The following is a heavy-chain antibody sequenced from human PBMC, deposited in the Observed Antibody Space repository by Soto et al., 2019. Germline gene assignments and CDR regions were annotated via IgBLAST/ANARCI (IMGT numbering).Heavy chain of an antibody. CDR1: GGTFSSYT. J-gene: IGHJ4*02. CDR3: ARDLGPGATVTNEGSGDY. Sequence: QVQLVQSGAEVKKPGSSVKVSCKAPGGTFSSYTISWVRQAPGQGLEWMGRIIPILGIANYAQKFQGRVTITADKSTSTAYMELSSLRSEDTAVYYCARDLGPGATVTNEGSGDYWGQGTLVTVSS. CDR2: IIPILGIA. D-gene: IGHD4-17*01. V-gene: IGHV1-69*08.